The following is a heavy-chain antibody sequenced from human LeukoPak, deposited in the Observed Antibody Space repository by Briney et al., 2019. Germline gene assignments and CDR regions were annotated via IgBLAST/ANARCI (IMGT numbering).Heavy chain of an antibody. CDR1: GFTFSSYW. Sequence: PGGSLRLSCAASGFTFSSYWMSWVRQAPGKGLEWVANIKQDGSEKYYVDSVKGRFTISRDNSKNTLYLQMNSLRAEDTAVYYCAKDRTIGLYYDSSGYYYTPFDYWGQGTLVTVSS. CDR3: AKDRTIGLYYDSSGYYYTPFDY. J-gene: IGHJ4*02. D-gene: IGHD3-22*01. CDR2: IKQDGSEK. V-gene: IGHV3-7*01.